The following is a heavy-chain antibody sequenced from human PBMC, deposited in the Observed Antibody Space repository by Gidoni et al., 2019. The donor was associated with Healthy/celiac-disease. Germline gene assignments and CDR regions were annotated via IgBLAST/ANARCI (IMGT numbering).Heavy chain of an antibody. CDR1: GFTFSSYG. J-gene: IGHJ3*02. V-gene: IGHV3-30*18. CDR3: AKDQGYYYDSSGYYYPNAFDI. CDR2: ISYDGSNK. Sequence: QVQLVESGGGVVQPGRSLRLSCAASGFTFSSYGLHWVRQAPGKGLEWVAVISYDGSNKYYADSVKGRFTISRDNSKNTLYLQMNSLRAEDTAVYYCAKDQGYYYDSSGYYYPNAFDIWGQGTMVTVSS. D-gene: IGHD3-22*01.